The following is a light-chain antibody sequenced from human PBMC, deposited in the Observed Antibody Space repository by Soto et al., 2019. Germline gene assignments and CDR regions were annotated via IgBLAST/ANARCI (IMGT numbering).Light chain of an antibody. V-gene: IGLV1-51*01. CDR1: SSNIGINS. J-gene: IGLJ2*01. Sequence: QSVLTQPPSVSAAPGQRVTISCSGSSSNIGINSVSWYQQLPGTAPRLLIYDNDKRFPGIPDRISGSKSGTSATLGFTGLQPGDEADYYCGAWDGSQGIVILGGGTKVTVL. CDR3: GAWDGSQGIVI. CDR2: DND.